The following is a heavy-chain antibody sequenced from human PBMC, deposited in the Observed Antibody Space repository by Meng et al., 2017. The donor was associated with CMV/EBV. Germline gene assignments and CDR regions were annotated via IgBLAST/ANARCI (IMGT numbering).Heavy chain of an antibody. Sequence: QLQRTESGPGLVKPSETLSLTCTVSGGSISSYYWGWIRQPAGKGLEWIGRIYTSGSTNYNPSLKSRVTMSVDTSKNQFSLKLSSVTAADTAVYYCARHGDTAMVVGIDYWGQGTLVTVSS. CDR2: IYTSGST. D-gene: IGHD5-18*01. CDR1: GGSISSYY. J-gene: IGHJ4*02. CDR3: ARHGDTAMVVGIDY. V-gene: IGHV4-4*07.